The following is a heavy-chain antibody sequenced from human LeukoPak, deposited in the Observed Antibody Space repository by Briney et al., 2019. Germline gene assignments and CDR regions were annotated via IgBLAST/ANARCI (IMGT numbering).Heavy chain of an antibody. CDR2: ISSSSSTI. CDR3: ARRALKTLWFGELLPDDY. D-gene: IGHD3-10*01. CDR1: GFTFSSYS. V-gene: IGHV3-48*01. J-gene: IGHJ4*02. Sequence: GGSLRLSCAASGFTFSSYSMNWVRQAPGKGLEWVSYISSSSSTIYYADPVKGRFTISRDNAKNSLYLQMNSLRAEDTAVYYCARRALKTLWFGELLPDDYWGQGTLVTVSS.